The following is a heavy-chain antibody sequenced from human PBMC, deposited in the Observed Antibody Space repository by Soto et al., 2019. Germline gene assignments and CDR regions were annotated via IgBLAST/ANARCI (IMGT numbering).Heavy chain of an antibody. CDR1: GFTFSSYA. Sequence: EVQMLESGGGLVQPGGSLRLSCAASGFTFSSYAMSWVRQAPGKGLEWVSTITGSGGSAYYADSVKGPFTISRDNSKNTVYLQISSLRAEDTAVYYCAIGHSTRWTNFDYWGQGTLVTVSS. V-gene: IGHV3-23*01. CDR2: ITGSGGSA. CDR3: AIGHSTRWTNFDY. D-gene: IGHD2-2*01. J-gene: IGHJ4*02.